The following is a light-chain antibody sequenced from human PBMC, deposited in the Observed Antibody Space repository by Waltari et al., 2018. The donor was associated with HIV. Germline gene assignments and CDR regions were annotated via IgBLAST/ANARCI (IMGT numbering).Light chain of an antibody. CDR3: QTWDRYTAV. CDR2: QDN. V-gene: IGLV3-1*01. Sequence: SYELTQPPSVSVSSGQTASITCSGDKLGDKYVCWYQQKPGQSPVLVVDQDNKRPSGIPERFSGSNSGNTATLTISGTQAMDEADYYCQTWDRYTAVFGGGTKLSVL. CDR1: KLGDKY. J-gene: IGLJ2*01.